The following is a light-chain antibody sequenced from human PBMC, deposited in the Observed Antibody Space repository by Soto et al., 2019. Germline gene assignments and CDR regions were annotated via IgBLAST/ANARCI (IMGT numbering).Light chain of an antibody. CDR1: SSDVGSYNY. Sequence: QSALTQPASVSGSPGQSITISCTGTSSDVGSYNYVSWYQQHPGKAPKLMIYEVSDRPSGISSRFSGSTSGNTASLPISGLQTEDEADYYCSSYTSSSTLFGTGTKVTVL. CDR3: SSYTSSSTL. CDR2: EVS. J-gene: IGLJ1*01. V-gene: IGLV2-14*01.